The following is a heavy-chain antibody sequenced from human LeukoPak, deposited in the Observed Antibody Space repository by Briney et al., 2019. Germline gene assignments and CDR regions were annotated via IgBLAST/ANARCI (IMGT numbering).Heavy chain of an antibody. Sequence: ASVKVSCKVSGYTLTELSMHWVRQAPGKGLEWMGGSDPEDGETIYAQKFQGRVTMTEDTSTDTAYMELSSLRSEDTAVYYCATDPAMAAAGDYWGQGTLVTVSS. CDR1: GYTLTELS. J-gene: IGHJ4*02. D-gene: IGHD6-13*01. CDR2: SDPEDGET. V-gene: IGHV1-24*01. CDR3: ATDPAMAAAGDY.